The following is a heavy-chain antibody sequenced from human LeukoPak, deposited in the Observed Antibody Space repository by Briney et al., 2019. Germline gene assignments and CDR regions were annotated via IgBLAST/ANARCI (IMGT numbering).Heavy chain of an antibody. CDR1: GYSFTNYW. V-gene: IGHV5-51*01. CDR2: IYPGDSDT. J-gene: IGHJ4*02. D-gene: IGHD4-11*01. Sequence: GGSLKISCKGFGYSFTNYWIGWVRQMPGKGLEWMGIIYPGDSDTRYSPSFQGQVTISADKSISTAYMELSRLTSDDTAIYYCARDNYLRQFDFWGQGTLVTVSS. CDR3: ARDNYLRQFDF.